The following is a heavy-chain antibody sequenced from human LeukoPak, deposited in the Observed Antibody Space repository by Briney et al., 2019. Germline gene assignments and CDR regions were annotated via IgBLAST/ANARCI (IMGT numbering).Heavy chain of an antibody. CDR1: GFTFSSYA. CDR3: ARGDGDWGSY. J-gene: IGHJ4*02. CDR2: ISGSGGST. V-gene: IGHV3-23*01. Sequence: GGSLRLSCAASGFTFSSYAMSWVRQAPGKGLEWVSAISGSGGSTYYADSVKGRFTISRDNSKNTLHLQMNSLRAEDTAVYYCARGDGDWGSYWGQGTLVTVSS. D-gene: IGHD3/OR15-3a*01.